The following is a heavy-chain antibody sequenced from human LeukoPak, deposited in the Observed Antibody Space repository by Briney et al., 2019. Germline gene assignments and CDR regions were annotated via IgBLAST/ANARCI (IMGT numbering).Heavy chain of an antibody. CDR3: ARDRARYTSCYPPCILGVDGMDV. CDR2: INPNSGGT. D-gene: IGHD2-2*01. Sequence: ASVKVSCKASGYTFTGYYMDWVRQAPGQGLEWMGWINPNSGGTNYAQKFQGGVTMTRDTSISTAYMELSRLRSDDTAVYYCARDRARYTSCYPPCILGVDGMDVWGQGTTVTVSS. V-gene: IGHV1-2*02. J-gene: IGHJ6*02. CDR1: GYTFTGYY.